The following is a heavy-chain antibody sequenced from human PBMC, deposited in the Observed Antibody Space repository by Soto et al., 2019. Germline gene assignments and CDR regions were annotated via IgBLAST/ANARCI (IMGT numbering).Heavy chain of an antibody. CDR2: ISGSGGST. V-gene: IGHV3-23*01. CDR1: GFTFSSYA. Sequence: GGSLRLSCAASGFTFSSYAMSWVRQAPGKGLEWVSTISGSGGSTYYADSVKGRFTISRENYKHTVYLQMKSLRAEDTAVYYCAKDFEGEYPYYYMDVWGKGTTVTVSS. J-gene: IGHJ6*03. D-gene: IGHD2-2*01. CDR3: AKDFEGEYPYYYMDV.